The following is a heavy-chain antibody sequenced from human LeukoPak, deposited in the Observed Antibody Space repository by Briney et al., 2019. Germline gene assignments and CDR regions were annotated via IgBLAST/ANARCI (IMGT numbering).Heavy chain of an antibody. J-gene: IGHJ4*02. Sequence: GGSLRLSCTTSGLTFSTSGFNWVRQAPGKGMEWVASIGPTGFDRYHADSIKGRFTISRDNANNFLYLQMDSLRAEDTAVYYCATETNGRHYDYWGQGTLLTVSS. CDR3: ATETNGRHYDY. D-gene: IGHD1-14*01. CDR2: IGPTGFDR. V-gene: IGHV3-21*06. CDR1: GLTFSTSG.